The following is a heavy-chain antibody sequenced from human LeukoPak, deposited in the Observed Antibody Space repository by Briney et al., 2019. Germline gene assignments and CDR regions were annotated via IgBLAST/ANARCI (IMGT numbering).Heavy chain of an antibody. CDR2: FDPEDGET. D-gene: IGHD6-13*01. CDR3: AADLLAVGTLAFLYAFDI. V-gene: IGHV1-24*01. Sequence: ASVKVSCKVSGYTLTELSMHWVRQAPGKGLEWMGGFDPEDGETIYAQKFQGRVTMTEDTSTDTAYMELSSLRSEDTAVYYCAADLLAVGTLAFLYAFDIWGQGTMVTVSS. J-gene: IGHJ3*02. CDR1: GYTLTELS.